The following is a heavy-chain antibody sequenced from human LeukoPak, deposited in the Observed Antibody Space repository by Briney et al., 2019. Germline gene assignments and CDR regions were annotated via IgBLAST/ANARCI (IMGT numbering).Heavy chain of an antibody. Sequence: PSETLSLTCTVSGGSISSYYWSWIRQPPGKGLEWIGYIYYSGSTNYNPSLKSRVTISVDTSKNQFSLKLSSVTAADTAVYYCAGNRLRGRSSWGQGTLVTVSS. V-gene: IGHV4-59*01. D-gene: IGHD4-17*01. CDR2: IYYSGST. CDR1: GGSISSYY. J-gene: IGHJ5*02. CDR3: AGNRLRGRSS.